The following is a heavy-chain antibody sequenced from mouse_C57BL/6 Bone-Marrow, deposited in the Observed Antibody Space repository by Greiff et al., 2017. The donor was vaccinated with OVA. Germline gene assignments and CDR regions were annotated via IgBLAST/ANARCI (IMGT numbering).Heavy chain of an antibody. D-gene: IGHD4-1*01. V-gene: IGHV14-3*01. CDR2: IDPANGNT. Sequence: EVQRVESVAELVRPGASVKLSCTASGFNIKNTYMHWVKQRPEQGLEWIGRIDPANGNTKYAPKFQGKATITADTSSNTAYLQLSSLTSEDTAIYYCEGGTSYYAMDYWGQGTSVTVSS. CDR3: EGGTSYYAMDY. CDR1: GFNIKNTY. J-gene: IGHJ4*01.